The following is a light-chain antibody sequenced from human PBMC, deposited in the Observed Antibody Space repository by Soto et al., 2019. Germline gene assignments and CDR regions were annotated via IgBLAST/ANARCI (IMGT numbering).Light chain of an antibody. CDR3: QQRSNWPPTWT. V-gene: IGKV3-11*01. J-gene: IGKJ1*01. CDR2: DAS. CDR1: QSLTKY. Sequence: EIVLTQSPATLSLSPGERATLSCRASQSLTKYLAWYQQKPDQAPRLLIFDASNRATGIPARFSGSGSGTDFALTISNLEPEDFAVYYCQQRSNWPPTWTFGQGTKVEIK.